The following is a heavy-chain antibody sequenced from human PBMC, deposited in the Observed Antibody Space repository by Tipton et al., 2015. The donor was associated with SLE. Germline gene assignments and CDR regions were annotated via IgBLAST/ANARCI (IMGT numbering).Heavy chain of an antibody. J-gene: IGHJ4*02. D-gene: IGHD6-13*01. CDR1: GGSFSGYY. Sequence: TLSLTCAVYGGSFSGYYWSWIRQPPGKGLEWIGEINHSGSTNYNTSLKSRVAISVDMSKNQFSLKLSSVTAADTAVYYCARGRRSSSWSDYWGQGTLVTVSS. V-gene: IGHV4-34*01. CDR3: ARGRRSSSWSDY. CDR2: INHSGST.